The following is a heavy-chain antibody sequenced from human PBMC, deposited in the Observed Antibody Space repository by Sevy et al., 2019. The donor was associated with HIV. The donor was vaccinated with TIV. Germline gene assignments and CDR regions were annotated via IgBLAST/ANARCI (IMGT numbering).Heavy chain of an antibody. CDR3: ARVKFGIAVAGTPFDY. V-gene: IGHV3-30*04. Sequence: GGSLRLSCAASGFTFSSYAMHWVRQAPGKGLEWVAVISYDGSNKYYADSVKGQFTISRDNSKNTLYLQMNSLRAEDTAVYYCARVKFGIAVAGTPFDYWGQGTLVTVSS. CDR2: ISYDGSNK. J-gene: IGHJ4*02. CDR1: GFTFSSYA. D-gene: IGHD6-19*01.